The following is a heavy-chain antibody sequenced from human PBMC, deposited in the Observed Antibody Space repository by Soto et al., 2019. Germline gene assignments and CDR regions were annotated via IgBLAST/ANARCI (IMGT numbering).Heavy chain of an antibody. CDR1: GFTFSSYA. Sequence: LRLSCAASGFTFSSYAMHWVRQAPGKGLEWVAVISYDGSNKYYADSVKGRFTISRDNSKNTLYLQMNSLRAEDTAVYYCARDLNGCSSTSCYYYYGMDVWGQGTTVTVSS. CDR2: ISYDGSNK. V-gene: IGHV3-30-3*01. CDR3: ARDLNGCSSTSCYYYYGMDV. J-gene: IGHJ6*02. D-gene: IGHD2-2*01.